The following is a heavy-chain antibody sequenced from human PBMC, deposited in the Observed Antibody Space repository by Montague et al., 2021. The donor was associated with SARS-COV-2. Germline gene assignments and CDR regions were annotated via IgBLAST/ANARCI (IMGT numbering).Heavy chain of an antibody. J-gene: IGHJ6*02. CDR2: IYYSGST. D-gene: IGHD6-13*01. Sequence: SETLSLTCTVSGGSISSSSYYWGWICQPSGEGLEWIGSIYYSGSTYYNPSLKSRVTISVDTSKNQFSLKLSSVTAADTAVYYCARVGRQQLVRLSGMDVWGQGTTVTVSS. V-gene: IGHV4-39*07. CDR1: GGSISSSSYY. CDR3: ARVGRQQLVRLSGMDV.